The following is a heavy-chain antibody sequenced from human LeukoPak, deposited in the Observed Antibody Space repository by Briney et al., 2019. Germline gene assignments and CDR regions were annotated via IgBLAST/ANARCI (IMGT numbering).Heavy chain of an antibody. J-gene: IGHJ4*02. CDR2: ISASGST. CDR1: NGSISIYY. D-gene: IGHD4-17*01. Sequence: SETLSLTCTVSNGSISIYYWSWVRQPAGRGLEWIGRISASGSTNYNPSLKSRVTMSLDTSKNQFSLKLSSVTAADTAVYYCAREITVTRPFDYWGPGTLVTVSS. V-gene: IGHV4-4*07. CDR3: AREITVTRPFDY.